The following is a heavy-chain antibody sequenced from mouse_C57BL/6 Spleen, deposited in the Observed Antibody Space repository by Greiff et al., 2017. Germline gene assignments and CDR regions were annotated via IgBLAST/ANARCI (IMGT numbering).Heavy chain of an antibody. J-gene: IGHJ1*03. Sequence: QVQLQQSGPELVKPGASVKISCKASGYAFSSSWMNWVKQRPGKGLEWIGRIYPGDGDTNYNGKFKGKATLTADKSSSTAYMQLSSLTSEDSAVYFCARGDYDGGWYFDVWGTGTTVTVSS. CDR3: ARGDYDGGWYFDV. V-gene: IGHV1-82*01. CDR1: GYAFSSSW. CDR2: IYPGDGDT. D-gene: IGHD2-4*01.